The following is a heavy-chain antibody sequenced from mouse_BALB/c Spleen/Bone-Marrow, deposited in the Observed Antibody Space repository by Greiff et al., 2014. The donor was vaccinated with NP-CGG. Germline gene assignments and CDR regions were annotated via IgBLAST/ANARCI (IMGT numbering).Heavy chain of an antibody. CDR1: GYSFTGYT. D-gene: IGHD1-2*01. Sequence: VQLKQSGPELGKPGASVKISCKASGYSFTGYTMNWVKQGHGKNLEWIGLINPYNGGTSYNQKFKGKATLTVDKSSSTAYMELLSLTSEDSAVYYCARGHYYGYYFDYWGQGTTLTVSS. V-gene: IGHV1-18*01. J-gene: IGHJ2*01. CDR2: INPYNGGT. CDR3: ARGHYYGYYFDY.